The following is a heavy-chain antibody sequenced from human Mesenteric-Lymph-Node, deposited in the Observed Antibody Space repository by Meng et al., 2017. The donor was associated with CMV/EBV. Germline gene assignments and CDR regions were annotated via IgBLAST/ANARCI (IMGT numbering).Heavy chain of an antibody. J-gene: IGHJ4*02. CDR1: GGSFSGYY. V-gene: IGHV4-34*01. Sequence: QLHQCVAGLLKPSETLSVTCAVYGGSFSGYYWNWIRQSPEKGLEWIGEINHSGSTTYNPSFTSRIIISVDTSTNQISLNMSSVTAADTAVYYCAGGSSYDILTGYFDYWGQGALVTVSS. D-gene: IGHD3-9*01. CDR2: INHSGST. CDR3: AGGSSYDILTGYFDY.